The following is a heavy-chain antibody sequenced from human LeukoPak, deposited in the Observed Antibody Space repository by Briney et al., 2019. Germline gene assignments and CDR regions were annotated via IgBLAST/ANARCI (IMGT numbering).Heavy chain of an antibody. Sequence: PSETLSLTCTVSGGSISSSSYYWGWIRQPPGKGLEWFGSIYYSGSTYYNPSLKGRVTISVDTSKNQFSLKLSSVTAADTAVYYCARVVVSRYYYDSSGYYFDYWGQGTLVTVSS. D-gene: IGHD3-22*01. CDR1: GGSISSSSYY. CDR3: ARVVVSRYYYDSSGYYFDY. V-gene: IGHV4-39*07. J-gene: IGHJ4*02. CDR2: IYYSGST.